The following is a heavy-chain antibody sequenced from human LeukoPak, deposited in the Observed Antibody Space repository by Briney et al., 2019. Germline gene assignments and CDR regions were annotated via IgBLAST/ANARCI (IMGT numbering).Heavy chain of an antibody. CDR2: LIPIFGTP. D-gene: IGHD3-16*01. CDR1: GNSISNYA. V-gene: IGHV1-69*13. Sequence: ASVKVSCKASGNSISNYAGSWVRQAPGQAFEWMGGLIPIFGTPDYAQKFQGRVTITADQSTSTTYMALSSLKSEDTATYYCTTRACHAGGCSSSFYYYYGLHFWGQGTTVSVSS. J-gene: IGHJ6*02. CDR3: TTRACHAGGCSSSFYYYYGLHF.